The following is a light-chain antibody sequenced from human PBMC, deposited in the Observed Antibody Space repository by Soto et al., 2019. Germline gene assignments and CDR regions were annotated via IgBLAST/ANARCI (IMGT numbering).Light chain of an antibody. CDR3: QQDNSYYT. V-gene: IGKV1-5*03. Sequence: DIQMTQSPSTLSASVGDRVTITCRASQSISSWLAWYQQKPGKAPKLLIYKASSLESGVPSRFSGSGSGTEFTLTISSLQPDYFATYYCQQDNSYYTFGQGTKLEIK. J-gene: IGKJ2*01. CDR2: KAS. CDR1: QSISSW.